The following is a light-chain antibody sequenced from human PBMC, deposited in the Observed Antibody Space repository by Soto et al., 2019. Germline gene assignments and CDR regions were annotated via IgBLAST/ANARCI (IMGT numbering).Light chain of an antibody. CDR3: QQYYNWPRT. V-gene: IGKV3-15*01. Sequence: EIVLTQSPATLSLSPGERATLSCRASQSISHYLAWYQHKPGQAPRLLVYGASTRASGIPDRFSGSGSGTEFTLSISSLQSEDFAVYYCQQYYNWPRTFGQGTKVDIK. CDR2: GAS. J-gene: IGKJ1*01. CDR1: QSISHY.